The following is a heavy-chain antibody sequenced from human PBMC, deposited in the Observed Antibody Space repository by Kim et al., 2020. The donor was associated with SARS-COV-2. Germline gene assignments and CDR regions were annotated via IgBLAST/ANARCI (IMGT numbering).Heavy chain of an antibody. CDR1: GYSFTSYW. CDR3: ARQRTMVRGPEGAFDI. V-gene: IGHV5-51*01. CDR2: IYPGDSDT. J-gene: IGHJ3*02. Sequence: GESLKISCKGSGYSFTSYWIGWVRQMPGKGLEWMGIIYPGDSDTRYSPSFQGQVTISADKSISTAYLQWSSLKASDTAMYYCARQRTMVRGPEGAFDIWGQGTMVTVSS. D-gene: IGHD3-10*01.